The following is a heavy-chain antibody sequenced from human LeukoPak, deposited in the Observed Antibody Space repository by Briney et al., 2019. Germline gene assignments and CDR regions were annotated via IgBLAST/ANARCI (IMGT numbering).Heavy chain of an antibody. D-gene: IGHD1-26*01. CDR1: GGSVTNYH. Sequence: SETLSLTCTVSGGSVTNYHWSWIRQPAGKGLEWIARFYTGGSTTYNPSLNGRATMSVDTSMDHFSLKLTSVTAADTAIYYCATVEVGTVDVFDIWGQGTMVTVSS. V-gene: IGHV4-4*07. CDR3: ATVEVGTVDVFDI. CDR2: FYTGGST. J-gene: IGHJ3*02.